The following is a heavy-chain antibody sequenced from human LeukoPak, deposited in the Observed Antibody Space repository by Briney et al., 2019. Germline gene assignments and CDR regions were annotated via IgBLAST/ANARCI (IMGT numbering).Heavy chain of an antibody. CDR3: TRDSALLGVAFDL. V-gene: IGHV3-64D*06. D-gene: IGHD2-15*01. CDR1: GFPFNTYA. CDR2: ISSNGDNT. Sequence: GGSLRLSCSASGFPFNTYAIHWVRQAPGKGLEYVAGISSNGDNTDFADSAKGRFTISRDNSKSTLFLQMNSLRAEDTAVYFCTRDSALLGVAFDLWGQGTVVTVSS. J-gene: IGHJ3*01.